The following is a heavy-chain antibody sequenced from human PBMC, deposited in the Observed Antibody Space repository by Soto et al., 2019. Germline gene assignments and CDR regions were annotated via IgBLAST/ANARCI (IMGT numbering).Heavy chain of an antibody. D-gene: IGHD3-3*01. J-gene: IGHJ4*02. V-gene: IGHV4-30-2*01. CDR3: AREAVVTIFGVVRFFDY. CDR1: GGSISSGSYS. Sequence: SEPLSLTCAVSGGSISSGSYSWSWIRQPPGKGLEWIGYIYHSGSTYYNPSLKSRVTISVDRSKNQFSLKLSSVTAADTAVYYCAREAVVTIFGVVRFFDYWGQGTLVTVSS. CDR2: IYHSGST.